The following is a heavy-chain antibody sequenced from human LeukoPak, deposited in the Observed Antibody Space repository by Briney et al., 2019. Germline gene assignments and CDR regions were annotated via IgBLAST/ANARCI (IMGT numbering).Heavy chain of an antibody. CDR1: GYTFTNYG. CDR2: ISAYNGNT. D-gene: IGHD3-22*01. J-gene: IGHJ1*01. Sequence: ASVKVSRKASGYTFTNYGISWVRQAPGQGLEWMGWISAYNGNTNYAQKLQGRVTMTTDTSTSTAYMELRSLRSDDTAVYYCARGDYYDSSGSEYFLHWGQGTLVTVSS. V-gene: IGHV1-18*01. CDR3: ARGDYYDSSGSEYFLH.